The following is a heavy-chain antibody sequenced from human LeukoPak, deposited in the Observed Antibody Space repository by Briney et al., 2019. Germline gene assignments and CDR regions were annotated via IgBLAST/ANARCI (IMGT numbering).Heavy chain of an antibody. CDR2: ISAYNGNT. Sequence: ASVKVSCKASGYTFTGYYMHWVRQAPGQGLEWMGWISAYNGNTNYAQKLQGRVTMTTDTSTSTAYMELRSLRSDDTAVNYCARGNWNYDYFDYWGQGTLVTVSS. V-gene: IGHV1-18*04. D-gene: IGHD1-7*01. J-gene: IGHJ4*02. CDR3: ARGNWNYDYFDY. CDR1: GYTFTGYY.